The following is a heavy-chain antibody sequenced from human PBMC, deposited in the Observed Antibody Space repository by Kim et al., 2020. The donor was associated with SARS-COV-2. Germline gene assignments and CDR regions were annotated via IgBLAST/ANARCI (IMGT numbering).Heavy chain of an antibody. Sequence: GGSLRLSCTTSGFTFTGYAMSWVRQAPGKGLEWVSSIVVSVGTTYYVYSLKGRLTISRDNSTNTLYLQMSNLRADDTAIYYCMKGGWGWIWDHWGQGTRVTVSS. CDR1: GFTFTGYA. D-gene: IGHD2-2*03. CDR3: MKGGWGWIWDH. J-gene: IGHJ4*02. CDR2: IVVSVGTT. V-gene: IGHV3-23*01.